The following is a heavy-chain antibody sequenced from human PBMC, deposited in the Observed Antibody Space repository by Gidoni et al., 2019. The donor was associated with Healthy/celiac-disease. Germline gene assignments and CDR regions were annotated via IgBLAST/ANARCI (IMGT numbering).Heavy chain of an antibody. CDR3: ARHTHPDDAFDI. CDR1: GGSISSSSYY. Sequence: QLQLQESGPGLVKPSETLSLTCTVSGGSISSSSYYWGWIRQPPGKGLEWIGSIYYSGSTYYNPSLKSRVTISVDTSKNQFSLKLSSVTAADTAVYYCARHTHPDDAFDIWGQGTMVTVSS. CDR2: IYYSGST. V-gene: IGHV4-39*01. J-gene: IGHJ3*02.